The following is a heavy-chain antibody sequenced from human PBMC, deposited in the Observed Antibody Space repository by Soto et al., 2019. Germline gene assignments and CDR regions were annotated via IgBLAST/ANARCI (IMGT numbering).Heavy chain of an antibody. D-gene: IGHD5-18*01. Sequence: QVQLVQSGAEVRRPGASVKVSCKASGYTFASYGISWVRQAPGQGLAWMGWISAYNGNTNYAHKLQGRVTMTTETSTTTDYMELRSLRSDDTAVYYCARAVGYSYGFDSWGQGTLVTVSS. J-gene: IGHJ4*02. V-gene: IGHV1-18*01. CDR1: GYTFASYG. CDR2: ISAYNGNT. CDR3: ARAVGYSYGFDS.